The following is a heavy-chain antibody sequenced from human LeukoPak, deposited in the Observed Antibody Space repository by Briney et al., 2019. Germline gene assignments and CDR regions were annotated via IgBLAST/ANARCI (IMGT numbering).Heavy chain of an antibody. V-gene: IGHV3-23*01. CDR1: GFTFSSYA. D-gene: IGHD1-26*01. CDR2: ISGSGGST. Sequence: GGSLRLSCAASGFTFSSYAMSWVRQAPGKGLEWVSAISGSGGSTYYADSVKGRFTISRDNSKNTLYLQMNSLRAEDTAVYYCARVGSSGSYNEDYWGQGALVTVSS. J-gene: IGHJ4*02. CDR3: ARVGSSGSYNEDY.